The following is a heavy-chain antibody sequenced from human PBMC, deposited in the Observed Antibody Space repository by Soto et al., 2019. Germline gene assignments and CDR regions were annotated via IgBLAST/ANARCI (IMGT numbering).Heavy chain of an antibody. CDR3: ASGIQLWLRRINNGYAG. V-gene: IGHV1-69*12. D-gene: IGHD5-18*01. CDR2: IIPMVGTA. Sequence: QVQLVQSGAEVKKPESSVKVSCKAPGGTFSTYAISWVRQAPGQGLEWMGGIIPMVGTANYAQRFQDRVTITADESTNTVYMELSILRSEDTAVYFCASGIQLWLRRINNGYAGWGEGTLVTVSS. CDR1: GGTFSTYA. J-gene: IGHJ4*02.